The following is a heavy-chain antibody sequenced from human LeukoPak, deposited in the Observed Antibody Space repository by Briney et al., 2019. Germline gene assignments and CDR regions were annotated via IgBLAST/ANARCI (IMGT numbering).Heavy chain of an antibody. D-gene: IGHD5-18*01. J-gene: IGHJ4*02. CDR1: GFTFSSHT. CDR2: ISGSSSYI. CDR3: ARGQKQLWLHKDY. Sequence: PGGSLRLSCAASGFTFSSHTMNWVRQAPGKGPEWVSCISGSSSYIFYADSVKGRFTISRDNAKNSLYLQINSLRAEDAAVYYCARGQKQLWLHKDYWGQGTLVTVSS. V-gene: IGHV3-21*01.